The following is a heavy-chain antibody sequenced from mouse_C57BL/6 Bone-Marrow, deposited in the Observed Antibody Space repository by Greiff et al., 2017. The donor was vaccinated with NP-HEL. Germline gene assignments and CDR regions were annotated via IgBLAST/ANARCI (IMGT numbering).Heavy chain of an antibody. CDR2: IYPSDSET. J-gene: IGHJ3*01. V-gene: IGHV1-61*01. CDR1: GYTFTSYW. D-gene: IGHD2-1*01. Sequence: VKLQQPGAELVRPGSSVKLSCKASGYTFTSYWMDWVKQRPGQGLEWIGNIYPSDSETHYNQKFKDKATLTVDKSSSTAYMQLSSLTSEDSAVYYCAREGIYYGTTRGFAYWGQGTLVTVSA. CDR3: AREGIYYGTTRGFAY.